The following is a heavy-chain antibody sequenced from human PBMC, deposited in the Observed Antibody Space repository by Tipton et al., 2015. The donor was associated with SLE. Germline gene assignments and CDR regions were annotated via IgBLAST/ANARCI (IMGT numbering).Heavy chain of an antibody. J-gene: IGHJ5*02. CDR1: GGSLSGYW. CDR3: ARLVTKRAWFDP. V-gene: IGHV4-34*01. CDR2: IYPTGRT. Sequence: TLSLTCTVYGGSLSGYWWSWIRQSPGKGLEWIGEIYPTGRTDYNPSLKSRVTMAIETSQNQFSLKVISVTAADTAVYYCARLVTKRAWFDPWGQGTLVTVSS. D-gene: IGHD6-13*01.